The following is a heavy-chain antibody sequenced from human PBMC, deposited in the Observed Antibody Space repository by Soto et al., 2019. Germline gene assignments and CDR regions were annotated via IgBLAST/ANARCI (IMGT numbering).Heavy chain of an antibody. CDR1: GYTFTSYY. Sequence: ASVKVSCKASGYTFTSYYMQWVRQAPGQGLEWMGIINPSGGSTSYAQKFQGRVTMTRDTSTSTVYMELSSLRSEDTAVYYCARDRTYYDFWSGHMDVWGQGTTVTVSS. V-gene: IGHV1-46*01. J-gene: IGHJ6*02. CDR2: INPSGGST. CDR3: ARDRTYYDFWSGHMDV. D-gene: IGHD3-3*01.